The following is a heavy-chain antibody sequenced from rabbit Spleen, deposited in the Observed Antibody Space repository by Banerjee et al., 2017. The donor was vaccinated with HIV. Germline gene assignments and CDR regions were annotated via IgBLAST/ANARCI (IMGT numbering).Heavy chain of an antibody. CDR1: GFTLSSYY. V-gene: IGHV1S7*01. CDR2: IDPLFGIT. CDR3: ARDGAGGSYFAL. D-gene: IGHD8-1*01. J-gene: IGHJ4*01. Sequence: QLVESGGGLVRPGASLTLTCKASGFTLSSYYMNWVRQAPGKGLEWIGYIDPLFGITYYANWVNGRFSISRENAQNTVFLQMTSLTAADTATYFCARDGAGGSYFALWGPGTLVTVS.